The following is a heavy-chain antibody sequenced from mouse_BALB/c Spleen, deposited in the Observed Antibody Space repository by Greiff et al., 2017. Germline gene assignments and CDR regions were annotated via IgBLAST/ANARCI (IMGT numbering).Heavy chain of an antibody. CDR3: AVTGTEAWFAY. CDR1: GFNFKDYY. J-gene: IGHJ3*01. CDR2: IDPENGNT. D-gene: IGHD4-1*01. Sequence: VQLQQSGAELVRPGAFVKLSCKASGFNFKDYYMHWVKQRPEQGLEWIGWIDPENGNTIYDPKFQGKASITADTSSNTVYLQLSSLTSEDTAVYYCAVTGTEAWFAYWGQGTLVTVSA. V-gene: IGHV14-1*02.